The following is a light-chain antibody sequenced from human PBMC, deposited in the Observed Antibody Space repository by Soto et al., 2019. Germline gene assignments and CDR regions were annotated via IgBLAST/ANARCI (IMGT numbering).Light chain of an antibody. Sequence: QSVLTQPPSVSGAPGQRVTISCTGTSSNIGAGHDVHWYQQFPGIAPRLLIHDNNNRPSGVPDRFSGSKSGTSATLGITGLQADDEADYYCQSYDSSLSGGVFGGGTKLTVL. CDR2: DNN. J-gene: IGLJ3*02. CDR3: QSYDSSLSGGV. V-gene: IGLV1-40*01. CDR1: SSNIGAGHD.